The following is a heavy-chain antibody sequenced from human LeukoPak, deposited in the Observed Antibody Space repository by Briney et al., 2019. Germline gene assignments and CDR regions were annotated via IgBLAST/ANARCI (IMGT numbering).Heavy chain of an antibody. D-gene: IGHD3-9*01. CDR3: ARDGGNFDADY. Sequence: SETLSLTCAVSGGSISSSGYYWGWIRQSPGKGLERMGSISYSGSTYYHPSLKSRVTISQDTSKNQFSLKLSYVTAADTAVYYCARDGGNFDADYWGQGTLVTVSS. J-gene: IGHJ4*02. V-gene: IGHV4-39*07. CDR2: ISYSGST. CDR1: GGSISSSGYY.